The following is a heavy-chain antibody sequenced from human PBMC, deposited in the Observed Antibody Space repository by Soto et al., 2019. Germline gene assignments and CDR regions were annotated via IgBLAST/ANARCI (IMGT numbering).Heavy chain of an antibody. Sequence: SVKVSCKASGGTFSSYAISWVRQAPGQGLEWMGGIIPIFGTANYAQKFQGRVTITADESTSTAYMELSSLRSEDTAVYYCAGGGATLPYDYYGMDVWGQGTTVTVSS. J-gene: IGHJ6*02. D-gene: IGHD2-15*01. CDR1: GGTFSSYA. CDR2: IIPIFGTA. V-gene: IGHV1-69*13. CDR3: AGGGATLPYDYYGMDV.